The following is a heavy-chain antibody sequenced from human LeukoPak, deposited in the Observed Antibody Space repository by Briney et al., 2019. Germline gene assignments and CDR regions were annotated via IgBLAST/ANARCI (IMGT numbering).Heavy chain of an antibody. Sequence: SETLSLTCAVYGGSFSGYYWSWIRQPPGKGLEWIGEINHSGSTNYNPSLKSRATISVDTSKNQFSLKLSSVTAADTAVYYCARGSSRARYFDLVATTTRKYYFDYWGQGTLVTVSS. J-gene: IGHJ4*02. CDR3: ARGSSRARYFDLVATTTRKYYFDY. CDR2: INHSGST. D-gene: IGHD5-12*01. CDR1: GGSFSGYY. V-gene: IGHV4-34*01.